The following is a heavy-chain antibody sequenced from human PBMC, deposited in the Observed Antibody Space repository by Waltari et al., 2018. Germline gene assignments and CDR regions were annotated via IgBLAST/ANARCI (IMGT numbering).Heavy chain of an antibody. CDR1: GGTFSSYA. J-gene: IGHJ6*03. CDR3: ASSTAAAGTETGYYYYYYMDV. D-gene: IGHD6-13*01. V-gene: IGHV1-69*14. Sequence: QVQLVQSGAEVKKPGPSVKVPCKASGGTFSSYAISWVRQAPGKGLEWMGGIIPIFGTANYAQKFQGRVTITADKSTSTAYMELSSLRSEDTAVYYCASSTAAAGTETGYYYYYYMDVWGKGTTVTVSS. CDR2: IIPIFGTA.